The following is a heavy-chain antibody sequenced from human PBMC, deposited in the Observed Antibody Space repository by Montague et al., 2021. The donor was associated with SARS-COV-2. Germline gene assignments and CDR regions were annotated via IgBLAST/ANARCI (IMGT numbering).Heavy chain of an antibody. Sequence: SETLSLTCGVSGGSLSGYHWSWIRQPPGRGLEWIGEIGPSVSTNYNPSLKSRVTITLDTSKNQFSLKLTSVTAADTAVYYCARGLIDITMMVVVFTGASLYFDYWSQGTLVTVSS. D-gene: IGHD3-22*01. V-gene: IGHV4-34*01. CDR3: ARGLIDITMMVVVFTGASLYFDY. CDR1: GGSLSGYH. CDR2: IGPSVST. J-gene: IGHJ4*02.